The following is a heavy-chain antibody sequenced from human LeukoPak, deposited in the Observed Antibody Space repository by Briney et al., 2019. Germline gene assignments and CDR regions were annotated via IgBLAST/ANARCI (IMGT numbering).Heavy chain of an antibody. CDR3: ARDMYHDAFDI. CDR2: IYYSGST. Sequence: PSETLSLTCTVSGGSISSYYWSWIRQPPGKGLEWIGYIYYSGSTNYNPSLKSRVTIPVDTSKNQFSLKLSSVTAADTAVYYCARDMYHDAFDIWGQGTMVTVSS. CDR1: GGSISSYY. J-gene: IGHJ3*02. D-gene: IGHD2-2*01. V-gene: IGHV4-59*01.